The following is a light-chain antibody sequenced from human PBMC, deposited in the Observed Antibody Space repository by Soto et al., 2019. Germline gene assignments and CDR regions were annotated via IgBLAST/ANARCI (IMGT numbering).Light chain of an antibody. CDR3: QQSQATPWT. Sequence: DIQMTQSPSSLSATVGDRVTITCRASQSINRFLNWYQQKPGKGPNLLIYAASSVQSGVASRFSGSGSGTDFTLTISSLQPEDFATYYCQQSQATPWTFGQGTKVDIK. CDR2: AAS. CDR1: QSINRF. V-gene: IGKV1-39*01. J-gene: IGKJ1*01.